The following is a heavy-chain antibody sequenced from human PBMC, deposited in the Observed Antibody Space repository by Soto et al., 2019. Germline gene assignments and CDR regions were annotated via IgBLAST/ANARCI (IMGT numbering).Heavy chain of an antibody. CDR2: ITSDTNTI. CDR1: GFPFSIYS. D-gene: IGHD6-19*01. J-gene: IGHJ4*02. CDR3: ARAVAGHFDY. V-gene: IGHV3-48*02. Sequence: EVQLVESGGGLVQPGGSLRLTCAASGFPFSIYSMNWVRQAPGKGLEWSSYITSDTNTIKYADSVKGRFTISRDNAKNLVYLPFNSLRDEDRAVHFGARAVAGHFDYWGQGTGVTVSS.